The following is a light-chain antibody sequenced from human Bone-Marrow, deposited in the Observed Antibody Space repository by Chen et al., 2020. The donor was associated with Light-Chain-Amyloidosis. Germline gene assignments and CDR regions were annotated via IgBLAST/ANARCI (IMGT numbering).Light chain of an antibody. V-gene: IGKV1-33*01. CDR2: DAS. J-gene: IGKJ2*03. CDR3: QQYEYLYS. Sequence: DIQMTQSPSSLSASVGDTVTITCQASQDISNSLNWYQHKLGKTPKLLVWDASNLETGVPSRFSGTGSGAVFTLTISSLQPEDFATYYCQQYEYLYSVGQGTKLDMK. CDR1: QDISNS.